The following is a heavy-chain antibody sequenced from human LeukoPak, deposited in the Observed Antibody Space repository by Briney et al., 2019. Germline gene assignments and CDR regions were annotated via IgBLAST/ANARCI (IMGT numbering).Heavy chain of an antibody. CDR1: GFSNHA. J-gene: IGHJ4*02. CDR3: AKGAQYDFWSGYTLEYFDV. D-gene: IGHD3/OR15-3a*01. Sequence: GGSLRLSCAASGFSNHAMNWLRQAPAKGLEWVSFISGSGTSTHYADSVKGRFTISRDNSNNTLFLQMNSLRAEDTATYYCAKGAQYDFWSGYTLEYFDVWGKGTLVTVSS. CDR2: ISGSGTST. V-gene: IGHV3-23*01.